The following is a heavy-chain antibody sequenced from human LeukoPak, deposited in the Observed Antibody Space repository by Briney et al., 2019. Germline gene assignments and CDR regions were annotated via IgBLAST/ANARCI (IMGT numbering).Heavy chain of an antibody. Sequence: GGSLRLSCSASGFTFSSYAMTWVRQAPGKGLEWVSTISNSGDSTYYADSVKGRFTISRDDAKNTLYLQMNSLRAEDTAVYYCTTIRPGYWGQGTLVTVSP. J-gene: IGHJ4*02. D-gene: IGHD5-12*01. CDR3: TTIRPGY. CDR2: ISNSGDST. CDR1: GFTFSSYA. V-gene: IGHV3-23*01.